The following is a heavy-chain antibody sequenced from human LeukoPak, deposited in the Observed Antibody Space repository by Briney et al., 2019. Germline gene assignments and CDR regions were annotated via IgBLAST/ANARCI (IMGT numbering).Heavy chain of an antibody. Sequence: GGSLRLSCAASGFTFSSYNMNWVRQAPGKGLEWVSFISTSSSYIYYADSVKGRFTISRDNAKNSLYLQMNNLRAEDTAMYYCARDREGFGESYFDYWGQGTLVTVSS. CDR2: ISTSSSYI. CDR1: GFTFSSYN. V-gene: IGHV3-21*01. D-gene: IGHD3-10*01. J-gene: IGHJ4*02. CDR3: ARDREGFGESYFDY.